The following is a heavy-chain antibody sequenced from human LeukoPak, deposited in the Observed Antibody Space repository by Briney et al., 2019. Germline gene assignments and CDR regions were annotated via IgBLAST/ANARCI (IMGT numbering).Heavy chain of an antibody. V-gene: IGHV3-64D*09. CDR3: VKGGHHYYDSSGYYMTYFDY. J-gene: IGHJ4*02. Sequence: PGGSLRLSCSASGFTFCSYAMHWVRQAPGKGLEYVSAISSNGGSTYYADSVKGRFTISRDNSKNTLYLQMSSLRAEDTAVYYCVKGGHHYYDSSGYYMTYFDYWGQGTLVTVSS. CDR2: ISSNGGST. D-gene: IGHD3-22*01. CDR1: GFTFCSYA.